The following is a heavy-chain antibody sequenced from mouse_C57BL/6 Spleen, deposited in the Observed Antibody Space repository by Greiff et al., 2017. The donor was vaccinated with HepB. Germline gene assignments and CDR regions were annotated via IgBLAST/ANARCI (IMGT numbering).Heavy chain of an antibody. CDR3: ARKSGYGSSYWYFDV. Sequence: VQLQQSGAELVKPGASVKLSCKASGYTFTSYWMHWVKQRPGQGLEWIGMIHPNSGSTNYNEKFKSKATLTVDKSSSTAYMQLSSLTSEDSAVYYCARKSGYGSSYWYFDVWGTGTTVTVSS. CDR2: IHPNSGST. V-gene: IGHV1-64*01. D-gene: IGHD1-1*01. J-gene: IGHJ1*03. CDR1: GYTFTSYW.